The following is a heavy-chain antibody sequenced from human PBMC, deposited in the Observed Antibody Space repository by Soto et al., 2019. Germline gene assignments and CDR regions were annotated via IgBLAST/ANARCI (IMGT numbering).Heavy chain of an antibody. D-gene: IGHD3-3*01. J-gene: IGHJ6*02. CDR3: AIGCPTSTVLGAVITYGMDD. V-gene: IGHV1-69*01. CDR1: GGTSNNYV. Sequence: QVQLVQSGAEVKKPGSSVKVSCKTSGGTSNNYVITWVRQAPGQGLEWMGGIIPISGTTKYAQKFQGRVTMTADESTSTAYMELGSLRSGDTGVDYCAIGCPTSTVLGAVITYGMDDWGQGTTVTVSS. CDR2: IIPISGTT.